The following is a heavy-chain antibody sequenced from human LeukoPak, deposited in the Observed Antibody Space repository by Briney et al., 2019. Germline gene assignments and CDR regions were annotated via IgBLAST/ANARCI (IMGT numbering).Heavy chain of an antibody. CDR2: ISSSSSYI. D-gene: IGHD3-10*01. Sequence: PGGSLRLSCAASGFTFSSYSMNWVRQAPGKGLEWVSSISSSSSYIYYADSVKGRFTISRDNAKNSLYLQMNSLRAEDTAVYYCARDPSGSGSYVYYFDYWGQGTLVTAS. V-gene: IGHV3-21*01. CDR3: ARDPSGSGSYVYYFDY. J-gene: IGHJ4*02. CDR1: GFTFSSYS.